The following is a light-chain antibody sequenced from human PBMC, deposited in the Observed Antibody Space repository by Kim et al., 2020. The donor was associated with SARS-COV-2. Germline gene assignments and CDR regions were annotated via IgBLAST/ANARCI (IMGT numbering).Light chain of an antibody. Sequence: SVALGQTAKITCGGNNIGSKNVHWYHQKPGQAPVLVIYRDTNRPSGIPERFSGSNSGNTATLTISRAQAGDEADYYCQVWDSSTVVFGGGTKLTVL. CDR1: NIGSKN. J-gene: IGLJ2*01. CDR3: QVWDSSTVV. V-gene: IGLV3-9*01. CDR2: RDT.